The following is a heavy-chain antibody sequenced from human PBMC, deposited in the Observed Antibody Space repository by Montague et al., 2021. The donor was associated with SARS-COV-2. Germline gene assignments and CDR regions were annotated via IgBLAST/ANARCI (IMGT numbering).Heavy chain of an antibody. V-gene: IGHV4-61*02. CDR2: IYTSGST. CDR1: GGSISSGSYY. J-gene: IGHJ6*03. D-gene: IGHD3-3*01. Sequence: TLSLTCTVSGGSISSGSYYWSWIRQPAGKGLEWIGRIYTSGSTNYNPSLKSRVTISVDTSKNQFSLKLGSVTAADTAVYSCARVVGDYDFWSGQYYYYYDMDVWGKGTTDTVSS. CDR3: ARVVGDYDFWSGQYYYYYDMDV.